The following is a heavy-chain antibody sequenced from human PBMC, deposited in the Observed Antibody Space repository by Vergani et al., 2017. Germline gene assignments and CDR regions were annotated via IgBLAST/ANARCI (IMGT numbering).Heavy chain of an antibody. J-gene: IGHJ4*02. CDR1: GYSISSGYY. D-gene: IGHD5-24*01. Sequence: QLQLQESGPGLVKPSETLSLTCTVSGYSISSGYYWGWIRQPPGKGLEWIGSIYHSGSTYYNPSLKSRVTISVDTSKNQFSLKLSSVTAADTAVYYCATGLGRGDGYNGVEDLFDYWGQGTLVTVSS. CDR3: ATGLGRGDGYNGVEDLFDY. CDR2: IYHSGST. V-gene: IGHV4-38-2*02.